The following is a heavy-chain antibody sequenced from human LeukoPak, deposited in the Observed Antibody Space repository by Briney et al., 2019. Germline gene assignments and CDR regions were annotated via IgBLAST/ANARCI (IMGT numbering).Heavy chain of an antibody. D-gene: IGHD3-9*01. CDR2: LYSGGGA. J-gene: IGHJ3*02. CDR3: ARGKTSDDIIEDAFDI. CDR1: GFTFSSYA. V-gene: IGHV3-NL1*01. Sequence: GGSLSLSCAASGFTFSSYAMHWVRQAPGKGLEWVSVLYSGGGAYYADSVKDRFTISRDYSQNTLLLQMNSLRAEDTALYYCARGKTSDDIIEDAFDIWGQGTMVAVSS.